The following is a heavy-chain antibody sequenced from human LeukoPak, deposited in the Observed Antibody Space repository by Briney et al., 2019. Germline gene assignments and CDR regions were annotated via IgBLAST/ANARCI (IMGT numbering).Heavy chain of an antibody. Sequence: GSLRLSCTGSGFIFSTYWMHWVRQAPGKGLEWVANIKQDGSEKYYVDSVKGRFTISRDNAKNSVFLQMNSLRAEDTAVYYCARINSGRHLGDAFDIWGQGTTVTVSS. CDR2: IKQDGSEK. D-gene: IGHD1-26*01. CDR3: ARINSGRHLGDAFDI. J-gene: IGHJ3*02. CDR1: GFIFSTYW. V-gene: IGHV3-7*01.